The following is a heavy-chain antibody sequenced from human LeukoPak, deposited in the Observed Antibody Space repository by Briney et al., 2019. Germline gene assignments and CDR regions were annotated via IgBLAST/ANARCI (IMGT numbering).Heavy chain of an antibody. J-gene: IGHJ4*02. CDR1: GFTFNTNG. CDR2: ISYDRSHI. CDR3: AKGSYDDVWGSYRPYYFDY. D-gene: IGHD3-16*02. V-gene: IGHV3-30*18. Sequence: GGSLRLSCAVYGFTFNTNGMYWVRHAPGKGLEWVAVISYDRSHIYYADSVKGRFTISRDNSKNTLYLQMNSLRAEDTAVYYCAKGSYDDVWGSYRPYYFDYWGQGTLVTVSS.